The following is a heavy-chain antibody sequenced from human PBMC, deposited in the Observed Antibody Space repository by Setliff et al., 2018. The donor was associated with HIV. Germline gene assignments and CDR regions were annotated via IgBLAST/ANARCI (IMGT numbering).Heavy chain of an antibody. D-gene: IGHD3-3*01. J-gene: IGHJ3*02. CDR3: ARVAWYYSFWSGLGDAFDI. V-gene: IGHV1-18*01. Sequence: ASVKVSCKASGYSFTGYGISWVRQAPGQGLEWMGWISAYSGNTKYAQKLQGRVTMTTDTSTSTAYMELRSLRSDDTAVYYCARVAWYYSFWSGLGDAFDIWGQGTMVTVSS. CDR1: GYSFTGYG. CDR2: ISAYSGNT.